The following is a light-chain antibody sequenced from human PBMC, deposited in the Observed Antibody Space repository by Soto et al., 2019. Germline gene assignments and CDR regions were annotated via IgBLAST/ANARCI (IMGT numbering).Light chain of an antibody. CDR3: QHYNSYSEA. CDR2: KAS. J-gene: IGKJ1*01. Sequence: IQMTQSPSTLSGSVGDRVTITCRASQTISSCLACYQHKPGKAPKLLIYKASTLKSGVPSRFSGSGPGTEFTLTISSLQPDDFATYYCQHYNSYSEAFGQGAKVDI. CDR1: QTISSC. V-gene: IGKV1-5*03.